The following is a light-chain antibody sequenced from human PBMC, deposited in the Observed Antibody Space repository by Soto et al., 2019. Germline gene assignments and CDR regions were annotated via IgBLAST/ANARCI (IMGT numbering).Light chain of an antibody. CDR2: DAS. CDR1: QSVSSY. Sequence: IVVTQSPATLSVSPGERATLSCRASQSVSSYLAWYQQKPGQAPRLLIYDASNRATGIPARFSGSGSGTDFTLTISSLEPEDFAVYYCQQRSNWPLTFGGGTKVDIK. CDR3: QQRSNWPLT. V-gene: IGKV3-11*01. J-gene: IGKJ4*01.